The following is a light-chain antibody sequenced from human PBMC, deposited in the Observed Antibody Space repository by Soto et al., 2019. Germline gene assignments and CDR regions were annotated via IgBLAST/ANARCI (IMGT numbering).Light chain of an antibody. CDR3: QQYENLPMT. CDR1: QDINNY. J-gene: IGKJ4*01. Sequence: DIRLTQSPSSLSASIGDRVTITCRASQDINNYLNWYQQKPGKAPKLLIWDASSLETGVPSRFSGSGSGTDFTVTINSLQPEDIATYYCQQYENLPMTFGGGTKVDIK. CDR2: DAS. V-gene: IGKV1-33*01.